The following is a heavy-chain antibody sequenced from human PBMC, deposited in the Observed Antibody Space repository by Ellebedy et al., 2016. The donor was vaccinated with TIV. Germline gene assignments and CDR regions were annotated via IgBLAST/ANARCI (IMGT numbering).Heavy chain of an antibody. Sequence: SETLSLTCTVSGGSISSYYWSWIRQPPGKGLEWIGYIYYSGSTNYNPSLKSRVTISVDTSKNQFSLKLSSVTAADTAVYYCARGGAGVIWFGELFPYWGQGTLVTVSS. D-gene: IGHD3-10*01. CDR1: GGSISSYY. CDR3: ARGGAGVIWFGELFPY. CDR2: IYYSGST. J-gene: IGHJ4*02. V-gene: IGHV4-59*12.